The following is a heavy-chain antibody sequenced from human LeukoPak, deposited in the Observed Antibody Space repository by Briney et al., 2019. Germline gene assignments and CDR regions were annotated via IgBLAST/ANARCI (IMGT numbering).Heavy chain of an antibody. D-gene: IGHD3-22*01. J-gene: IGHJ4*02. CDR1: GFTFSNYA. CDR3: ARGFYDSEASDH. V-gene: IGHV3-66*01. Sequence: GGSLRLSCAASGFTFSNYAMSWVRQAPGKGLEWVSVIYSGGSTYYADSVKGRFTISRDNSKNTLYLQMNSLRAEDTAVYYCARGFYDSEASDHWGQGTLVTVSS. CDR2: IYSGGST.